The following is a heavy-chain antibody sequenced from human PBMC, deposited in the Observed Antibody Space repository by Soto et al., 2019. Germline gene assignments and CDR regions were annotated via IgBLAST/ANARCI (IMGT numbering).Heavy chain of an antibody. CDR1: GYTFTGYY. CDR3: ARDLVGAAYFDY. CDR2: INPNSGGT. Sequence: ASVKVSCKASGYTFTGYYMHWVRQAPGQGLEWMGWINPNSGGTNYAQKFQGWVTMTRDMSISTAYMELSRLRSDDTAVYYCARDLVGAAYFDYWGQGTLVTVSS. V-gene: IGHV1-2*04. J-gene: IGHJ4*02. D-gene: IGHD1-26*01.